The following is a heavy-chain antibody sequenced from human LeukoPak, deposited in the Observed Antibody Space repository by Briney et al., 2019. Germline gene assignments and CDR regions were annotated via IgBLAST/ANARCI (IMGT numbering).Heavy chain of an antibody. J-gene: IGHJ6*03. Sequence: ASVKVSCKASGYSFTSYGISWVRQAPGQGLEWMGWISAYNGNTNYAQKLQGRVTMTTDTSTSTAYMELRSLRSDDTAVYYCASVSGAAALFYYYYMDVWGKGTTVTVSS. CDR2: ISAYNGNT. D-gene: IGHD6-13*01. V-gene: IGHV1-18*01. CDR1: GYSFTSYG. CDR3: ASVSGAAALFYYYYMDV.